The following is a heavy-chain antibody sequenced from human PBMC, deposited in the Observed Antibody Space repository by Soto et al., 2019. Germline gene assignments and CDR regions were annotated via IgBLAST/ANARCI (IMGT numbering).Heavy chain of an antibody. CDR3: ARGKVGATYFDP. J-gene: IGHJ4*02. CDR1: GYSLTTYW. CDR2: IYPGDSDT. Sequence: PGESLKISCKGSGYSLTTYWIAWVRLMPGKGLEWMGIIYPGDSDTRYSPSFQGQVTMSVDKSINTAYLQWSSLKASDTAMYYCARGKVGATYFDPWGQGILVTV. V-gene: IGHV5-51*01. D-gene: IGHD1-26*01.